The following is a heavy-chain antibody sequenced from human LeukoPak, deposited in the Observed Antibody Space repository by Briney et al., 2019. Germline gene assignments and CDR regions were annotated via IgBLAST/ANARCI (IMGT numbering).Heavy chain of an antibody. V-gene: IGHV4-34*01. CDR1: GGSFSGYY. CDR2: INHSGST. D-gene: IGHD5-18*01. J-gene: IGHJ4*02. Sequence: SETLSLTCAVYGGSFSGYYWSWIRQPPGKGLEWIGEINHSGSTNYNPSLESRVTISVDTSKNQFSLKLSSVTAADTAVYYCARGRGLVQLWLRWVAPFDYWGQGTLVTVSS. CDR3: ARGRGLVQLWLRWVAPFDY.